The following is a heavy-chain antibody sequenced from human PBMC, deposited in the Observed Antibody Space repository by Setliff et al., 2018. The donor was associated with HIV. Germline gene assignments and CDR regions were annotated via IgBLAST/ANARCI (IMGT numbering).Heavy chain of an antibody. J-gene: IGHJ4*02. Sequence: ASVKVSCKASGYSFTTYSINWLRHAPGQGPEWMGWIHTSTGKPTYVRDFTGRFVFSLDTSVNTAFLQISDLKTEDTAVYYCARNSPFPPSSGAHFDFWGPGTLVTVSS. CDR1: GYSFTTYS. D-gene: IGHD3-22*01. CDR2: IHTSTGKP. CDR3: ARNSPFPPSSGAHFDF. V-gene: IGHV7-4-1*02.